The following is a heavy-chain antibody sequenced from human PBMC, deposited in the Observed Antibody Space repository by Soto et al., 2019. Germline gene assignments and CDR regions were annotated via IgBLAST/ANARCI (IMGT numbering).Heavy chain of an antibody. D-gene: IGHD6-19*01. CDR1: GFTYSSYA. J-gene: IGHJ5*02. Sequence: QVQLVESGGGVVQPGRSLRLSCAASGFTYSSYAMHWVRQAPGKGLEWVAVISYDGSNKYYADSVKGRFTISRDNSKNTLYLQMNSLRAEDTAVYYCARARQWLLWFDPWGQGTLVTVSS. CDR3: ARARQWLLWFDP. V-gene: IGHV3-30-3*01. CDR2: ISYDGSNK.